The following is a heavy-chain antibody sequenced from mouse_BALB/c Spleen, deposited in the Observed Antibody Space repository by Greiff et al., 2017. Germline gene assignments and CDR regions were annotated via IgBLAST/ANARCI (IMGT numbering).Heavy chain of an antibody. V-gene: IGHV2-6-7*01. CDR2: IWGDGST. CDR3: ASSLITTAGSWFAY. D-gene: IGHD1-2*01. CDR1: GFSLTGYG. Sequence: VQVVESGPGLVAPSQSLSITCTVSGFSLTGYGVNWVRQPPGKGLEWLGMIWGDGSTDYNSALKSRLSISKDNSKSQVFLKMNSLQTDDTARYYCASSLITTAGSWFAYWGQGTLVTVSA. J-gene: IGHJ3*01.